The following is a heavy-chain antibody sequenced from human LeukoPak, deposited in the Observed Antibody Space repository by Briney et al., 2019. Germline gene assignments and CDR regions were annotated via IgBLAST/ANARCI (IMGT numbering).Heavy chain of an antibody. CDR3: ARGGYGDYKYYYYGMDV. D-gene: IGHD4-17*01. J-gene: IGHJ6*02. CDR2: IYSCGST. V-gene: IGHV3-66*01. Sequence: GGSLRLSCAASGFTVSSNYMSWVRQAPGKGLEWVSVIYSCGSTYYADSVKGRFTISRENAKNSLYLQMNSLRAGDTAVYYCARGGYGDYKYYYYGMDVWGQGTTVTVSS. CDR1: GFTVSSNY.